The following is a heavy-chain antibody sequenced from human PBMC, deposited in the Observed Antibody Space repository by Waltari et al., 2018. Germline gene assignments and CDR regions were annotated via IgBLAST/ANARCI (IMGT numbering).Heavy chain of an antibody. D-gene: IGHD3-3*01. CDR2: IYTSGST. V-gene: IGHV4-4*07. CDR3: AREKITYYDFWSGYSYYYYYGMDV. Sequence: QVQLQESGPGLVKPSETLSLTCTVSGGSISSYYWSWIRQPAGKGLEWIGRIYTSGSTNYNPSRKSRVTMSVDTSKNQFSLKLSSVTAADTAVYYCAREKITYYDFWSGYSYYYYYGMDVWGQGTTVTVSS. J-gene: IGHJ6*02. CDR1: GGSISSYY.